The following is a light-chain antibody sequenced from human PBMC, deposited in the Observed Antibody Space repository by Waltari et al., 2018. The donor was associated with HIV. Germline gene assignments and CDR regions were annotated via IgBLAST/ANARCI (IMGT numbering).Light chain of an antibody. CDR1: SSNIRAGFD. CDR2: GSG. J-gene: IGLJ1*01. CDR3: QSYDRSLNGYV. Sequence: VLTQPPPVSGAPGPTVTIFRPGNSSNIRAGFDFTLYQQLSGTAPKLLIFGSGNRPSGVPRRFSGSKSGTSPSLAISGLQLEDEGDYYCQSYDRSLNGYVFGGGTKVIVL. V-gene: IGLV1-40*01.